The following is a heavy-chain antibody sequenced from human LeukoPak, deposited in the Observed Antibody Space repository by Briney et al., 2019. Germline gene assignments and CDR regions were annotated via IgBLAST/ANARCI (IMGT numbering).Heavy chain of an antibody. CDR2: IIPIFGTA. V-gene: IGHV1-69*13. Sequence: PVKVSCKASGGTFSSYAISWVRQAPGQGLEWMGGIIPIFGTANYAQKFQGRVTITADESTSTAYMELSSLRSEDTAVYYCARWRAVSGWYPRVERFDPWGQGTLVTVSS. CDR3: ARWRAVSGWYPRVERFDP. D-gene: IGHD6-19*01. CDR1: GGTFSSYA. J-gene: IGHJ5*02.